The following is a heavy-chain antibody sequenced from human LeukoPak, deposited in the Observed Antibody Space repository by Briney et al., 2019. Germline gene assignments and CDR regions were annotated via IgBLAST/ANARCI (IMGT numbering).Heavy chain of an antibody. D-gene: IGHD3-10*01. J-gene: IGHJ6*03. V-gene: IGHV4-59*01. CDR1: GGSISSYY. CDR3: ARVGAIGYYYYHYMDV. Sequence: SETLSLTCTVSGGSISSYYWSWIRQPPGKGLEWIGYIYYSGSTNYNPSLKSRVTISVDTSKNQFSLKLSSVTAADTAVYYCARVGAIGYYYYHYMDVWGKGTTVTVSS. CDR2: IYYSGST.